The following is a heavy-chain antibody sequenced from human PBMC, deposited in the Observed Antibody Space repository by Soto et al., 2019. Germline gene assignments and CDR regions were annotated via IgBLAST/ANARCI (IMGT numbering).Heavy chain of an antibody. D-gene: IGHD4-4*01. CDR2: IYYSGRT. Sequence: QVQLQESGPGLVKPSQTLSLTCTVSGGSISSGGYYWSWIRQHPGKGLEWIGYIYYSGRTYYNPSLKCRVTISVDTSKNQFSLKLSSVTAADTAVYYCARDPGDLQGYYYYYMDVWGKGTTVTVSS. V-gene: IGHV4-31*03. CDR1: GGSISSGGYY. CDR3: ARDPGDLQGYYYYYMDV. J-gene: IGHJ6*03.